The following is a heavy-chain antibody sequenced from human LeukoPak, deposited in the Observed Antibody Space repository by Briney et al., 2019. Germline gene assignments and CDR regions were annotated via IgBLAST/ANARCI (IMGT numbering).Heavy chain of an antibody. J-gene: IGHJ4*02. CDR1: GGSISSYY. CDR2: IYYSGIT. V-gene: IGHV4-59*01. Sequence: SETLSLTCTVSGGSISSYYWSWIRQPPGKGLEWIGYIYYSGITNYNPSLKSRVTISVDTSKNQFSLKLSSVTAADTAVYHCARTSSGYSLIDYWGQGTLVTVSS. CDR3: ARTSSGYSLIDY. D-gene: IGHD3-22*01.